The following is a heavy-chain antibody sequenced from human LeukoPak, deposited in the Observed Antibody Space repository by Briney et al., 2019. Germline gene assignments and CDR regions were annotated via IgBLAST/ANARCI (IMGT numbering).Heavy chain of an antibody. CDR3: ARSTYYDFWSGYYFDY. Sequence: SVKVSCKASGGTFSSYAISWVRQAPGQGLEWMGRIIPIFGTANYAQKFQGRVTITTDEPTSTAYMELSSLRSEDTAVYYCARSTYYDFWSGYYFDYWGQGTLVTVSS. CDR1: GGTFSSYA. CDR2: IIPIFGTA. D-gene: IGHD3-3*01. J-gene: IGHJ4*02. V-gene: IGHV1-69*05.